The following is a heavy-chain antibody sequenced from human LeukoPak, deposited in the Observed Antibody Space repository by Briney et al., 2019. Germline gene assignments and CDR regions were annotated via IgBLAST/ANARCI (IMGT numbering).Heavy chain of an antibody. CDR2: ISGSGINT. V-gene: IGHV3-23*01. J-gene: IGHJ3*02. CDR1: GFTSSSYV. CDR3: ARETQEEAFDI. Sequence: GGSLRLSCAASGFTSSSYVMNWVRQAPGKGLEWVSTISGSGINTYHADSVKGRFTISRDNSKNTLYLQMNSLRVEDTAVYYCARETQEEAFDIWGQGTMVTVSS.